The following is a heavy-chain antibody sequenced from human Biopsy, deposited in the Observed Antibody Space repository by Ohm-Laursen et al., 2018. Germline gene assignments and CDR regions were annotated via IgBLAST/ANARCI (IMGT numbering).Heavy chain of an antibody. CDR1: GYTFTTYA. V-gene: IGHV1-18*01. J-gene: IGHJ5*02. D-gene: IGHD3-10*01. Sequence: SSVKVSCKASGYTFTTYAISWVRQAPGQGLEWMGWISTYNGNTNYAQKVQGRVTMTTDTSTSTTYMELRSLRSDDTAVYYCARGIGSMVRGVIINVNNWFDPWGQGTLVTVSS. CDR3: ARGIGSMVRGVIINVNNWFDP. CDR2: ISTYNGNT.